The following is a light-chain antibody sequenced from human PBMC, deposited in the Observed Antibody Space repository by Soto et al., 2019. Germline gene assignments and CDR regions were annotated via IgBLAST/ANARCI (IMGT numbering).Light chain of an antibody. CDR3: QSYDNSLNHVV. Sequence: QAVVTQPPSASGAPGQRVTIPCTGSSSNIGSFYDVHWYQQLPGTVPKLLIYGDNNRPSGVPDRFSGSKSGTAASLAITGLQAEDEADYYCQSYDNSLNHVVFGGGTQLTVL. CDR2: GDN. CDR1: SSNIGSFYD. V-gene: IGLV1-40*01. J-gene: IGLJ2*01.